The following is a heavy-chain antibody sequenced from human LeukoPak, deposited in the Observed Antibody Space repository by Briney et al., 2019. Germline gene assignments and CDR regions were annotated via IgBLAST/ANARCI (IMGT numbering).Heavy chain of an antibody. CDR1: GYTFTSYY. D-gene: IGHD6-19*01. Sequence: ASVKVSCKASGYTFTSYYMHWVRQAPGQGLEWMGIINPSGGSTSYAQKFQGRVTMTRDTSTSTVYMELSSLRSGDTAVYYCARRIAVAGTGDWFDPWGQGTLVTVSS. J-gene: IGHJ5*02. V-gene: IGHV1-46*01. CDR3: ARRIAVAGTGDWFDP. CDR2: INPSGGST.